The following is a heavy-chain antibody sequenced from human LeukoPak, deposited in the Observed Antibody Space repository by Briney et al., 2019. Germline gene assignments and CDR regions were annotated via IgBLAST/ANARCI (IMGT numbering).Heavy chain of an antibody. J-gene: IGHJ5*02. CDR1: GGSINSYY. CDR3: ARLTGYSSESWFDP. Sequence: PSETLSLTCTVSGGSINSYYWSWIRQPPGKGLEWIGYIYYSGSTNYNLSLKSRVTISVHTSKNQFSLKLSSVTAADTAVYYCARLTGYSSESWFDPWGQGTLVTVSS. CDR2: IYYSGST. D-gene: IGHD3-9*01. V-gene: IGHV4-59*01.